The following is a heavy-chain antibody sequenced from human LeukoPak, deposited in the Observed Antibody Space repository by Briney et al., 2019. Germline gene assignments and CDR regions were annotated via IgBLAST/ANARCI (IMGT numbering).Heavy chain of an antibody. V-gene: IGHV3-15*01. J-gene: IGHJ4*02. CDR3: TSYTTGTTLVEY. CDR2: IKSKTDGGTT. D-gene: IGHD1-1*01. Sequence: GGSLRLSCAASGFTFSSYGMHWVRQAPGKGLQWVGRIKSKTDGGTTDYAAPVKGRFTISRDDSKNMLYLQMNSLKTEDTAVYYCTSYTTGTTLVEYWGQGTLVTVSS. CDR1: GFTFSSYG.